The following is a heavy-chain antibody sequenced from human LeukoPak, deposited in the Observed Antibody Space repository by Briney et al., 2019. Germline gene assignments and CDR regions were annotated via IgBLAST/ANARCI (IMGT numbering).Heavy chain of an antibody. Sequence: GRSLRLSCAASGFTFSSYAMHWVRQAPGKGLEWVAVISYDGSNKYYADSMKGRFTISRDNSKNTLYLQMNSLRAEDTAVYYCAREGSSTSMDVWGKGTTVTVSS. V-gene: IGHV3-30*04. CDR1: GFTFSSYA. D-gene: IGHD2-2*01. J-gene: IGHJ6*04. CDR3: AREGSSTSMDV. CDR2: ISYDGSNK.